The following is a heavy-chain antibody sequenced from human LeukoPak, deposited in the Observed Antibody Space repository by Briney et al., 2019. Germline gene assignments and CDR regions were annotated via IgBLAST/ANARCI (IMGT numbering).Heavy chain of an antibody. CDR1: GGSIKSNNW. CDR2: IYHSGST. CDR3: ARCGPVSGYYYNHDAFDI. V-gene: IGHV4-4*02. D-gene: IGHD3-22*01. J-gene: IGHJ3*02. Sequence: SETLSLTCAVSGGSIKSNNWWSWVRQPPGKGLEWIGEIYHSGSTNYNPSLKSRVTISVDTSKNQFSLKLSSVTAADTAVYYCARCGPVSGYYYNHDAFDIWGQGTMVTVSS.